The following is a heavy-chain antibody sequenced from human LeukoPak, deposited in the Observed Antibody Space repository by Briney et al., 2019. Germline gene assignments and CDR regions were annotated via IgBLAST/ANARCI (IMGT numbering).Heavy chain of an antibody. Sequence: PGGSLRLSCAASGFAFSSYSMSWVRQAPGKGLERVANIKEDGSETYYVDSVKGRFTISRDNGKNTLSLQMNSLRAEDTALYYCAKERLTTTTFDSWGRGTLVTVSS. CDR2: IKEDGSET. V-gene: IGHV3-7*03. CDR1: GFAFSSYS. D-gene: IGHD4-11*01. CDR3: AKERLTTTTFDS. J-gene: IGHJ4*02.